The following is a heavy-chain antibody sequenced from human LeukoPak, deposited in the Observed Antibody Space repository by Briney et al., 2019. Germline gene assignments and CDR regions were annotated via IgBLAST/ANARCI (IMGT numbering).Heavy chain of an antibody. V-gene: IGHV3-23*01. CDR2: ISGSGGST. D-gene: IGHD2-2*01. Sequence: GGSLRLSCAASGFTFSSYAMSWVRQAPGKGLEWVSGISGSGGSTYYADSVKGRFTISRDNSKNTLYLQMSTLRAEDTALYYCAKTVHYCTSTSCYGWFDPWGQGTLVTVSS. CDR3: AKTVHYCTSTSCYGWFDP. CDR1: GFTFSSYA. J-gene: IGHJ5*02.